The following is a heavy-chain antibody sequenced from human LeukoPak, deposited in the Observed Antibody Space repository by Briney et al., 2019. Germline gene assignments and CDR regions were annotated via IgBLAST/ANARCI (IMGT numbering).Heavy chain of an antibody. Sequence: SGGSLGLSCAASGFTFSSYSMNWVRQAPGKGLEWVSSISSSSSYIYYADSVKGRFTISRDNAKNSLYLQMNSLRAEDTAVYYCARTYYDFWSGYYEYYFDYWGQGTLVTVSS. CDR2: ISSSSSYI. CDR1: GFTFSSYS. D-gene: IGHD3-3*01. J-gene: IGHJ4*02. CDR3: ARTYYDFWSGYYEYYFDY. V-gene: IGHV3-21*01.